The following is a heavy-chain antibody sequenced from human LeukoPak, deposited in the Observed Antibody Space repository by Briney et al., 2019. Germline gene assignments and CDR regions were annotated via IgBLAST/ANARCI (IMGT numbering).Heavy chain of an antibody. Sequence: GASVKVSCKASGYTFTSYYMHWVRQAPGQGLVWMGIINPSGGSTSYAQKFQGRVTMTRDTSTSTVYMELSSLRSEDTAVYYCAREAPDYGGNSPPPEYFQHWGQGTLVTVSS. CDR2: INPSGGST. CDR3: AREAPDYGGNSPPPEYFQH. V-gene: IGHV1-46*01. CDR1: GYTFTSYY. D-gene: IGHD4-23*01. J-gene: IGHJ1*01.